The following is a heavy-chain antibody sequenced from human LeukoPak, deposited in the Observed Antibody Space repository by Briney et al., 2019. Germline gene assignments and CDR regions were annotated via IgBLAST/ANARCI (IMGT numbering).Heavy chain of an antibody. Sequence: PSQTLSVTCTVSGGSISGGDYYWSWLRQPPGKGLEWIGYIYYSGSTYYNPSLKSRVTISVDKSKNQFSLNLSSVTAADTAVYYCARAPGIAAAAEYFQHWGQGTLVTVSS. D-gene: IGHD6-13*01. V-gene: IGHV4-30-4*08. CDR1: GGSISGGDYY. J-gene: IGHJ1*01. CDR2: IYYSGST. CDR3: ARAPGIAAAAEYFQH.